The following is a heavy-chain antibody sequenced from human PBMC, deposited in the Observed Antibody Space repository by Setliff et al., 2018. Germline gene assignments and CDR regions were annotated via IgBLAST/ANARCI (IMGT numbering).Heavy chain of an antibody. V-gene: IGHV4-39*07. Sequence: SETLSLNCTVSGGSIRWISYYWGWFRQPPGKGLEWIGTIYNSGSTYYNVSLKSRVTISADTSKKQFSLKLTSVSAADTAVYYCARSAGSSTSCYQYNGVDVWGQGTTVT. J-gene: IGHJ6*02. CDR2: IYNSGST. CDR3: ARSAGSSTSCYQYNGVDV. D-gene: IGHD2-2*01. CDR1: GGSIRWISYY.